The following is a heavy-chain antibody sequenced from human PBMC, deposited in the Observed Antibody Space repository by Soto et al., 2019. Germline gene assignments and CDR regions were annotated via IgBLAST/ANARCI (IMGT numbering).Heavy chain of an antibody. Sequence: EVQLLESGGGLVQPGESLRLSCAGSGFSFSDYAMTWVRQAPGNGLEWVSTIIDNGGSTYYADYVKGRFTISRDNSKKTLHLQINSLRAEDTAVYDCAKVLVPAAKISLHDYWGQGTLVTVSS. D-gene: IGHD2-2*01. V-gene: IGHV3-23*01. CDR2: IIDNGGST. CDR1: GFSFSDYA. CDR3: AKVLVPAAKISLHDY. J-gene: IGHJ4*02.